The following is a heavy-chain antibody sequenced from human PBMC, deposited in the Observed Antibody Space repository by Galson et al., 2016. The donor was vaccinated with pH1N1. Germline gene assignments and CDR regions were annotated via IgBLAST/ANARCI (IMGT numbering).Heavy chain of an antibody. J-gene: IGHJ6*02. CDR1: GGSFSHYY. D-gene: IGHD7-27*01. V-gene: IGHV4-34*01. CDR2: ITHSGTT. CDR3: ARLFPWGHTETYGMDV. Sequence: ETLSLTCAVYGGSFSHYYWSWIRQSPGKGLEWIGEITHSGTTHYNASLKSRVSMSVDTSRNQFSLKLSSVTAADAAVYYCARLFPWGHTETYGMDVWGQGTTVIVSS.